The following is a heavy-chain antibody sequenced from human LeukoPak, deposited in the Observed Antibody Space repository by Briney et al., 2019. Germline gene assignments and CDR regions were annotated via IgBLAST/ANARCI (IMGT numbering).Heavy chain of an antibody. D-gene: IGHD3-3*01. V-gene: IGHV4-59*08. CDR3: ARVDFWSGYRNFDY. CDR2: IYYSGST. CDR1: GGSISSYY. J-gene: IGHJ4*02. Sequence: PSETLSLTCTVSGGSISSYYWSWIRQPPGKGLEWIGYIYYSGSTNYNPSLKSRVTISVDTSKSQFSLKLSSVTAADTAVYYCARVDFWSGYRNFDYWGQGTLVTVSS.